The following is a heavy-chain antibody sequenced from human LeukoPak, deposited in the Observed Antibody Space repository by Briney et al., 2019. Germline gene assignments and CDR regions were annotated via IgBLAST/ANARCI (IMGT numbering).Heavy chain of an antibody. D-gene: IGHD1-26*01. J-gene: IGHJ4*02. CDR2: VSYDGSNK. Sequence: GRSLRLSCAASGFTFSSYGMHWVRQAPGKGLEWVAVVSYDGSNKYYADSVWGRFTISRDNSKDTLYLQMNSLRAEDTAVYYCARDPFPVSASSPAYWGQGTLVTVSS. CDR3: ARDPFPVSASSPAY. V-gene: IGHV3-30*03. CDR1: GFTFSSYG.